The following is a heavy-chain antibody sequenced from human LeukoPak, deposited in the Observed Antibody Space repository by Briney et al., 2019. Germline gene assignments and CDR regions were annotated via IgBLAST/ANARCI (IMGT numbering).Heavy chain of an antibody. Sequence: TSETLSLTCTVSGGSISSYYWSWIRQPPGKGLEWIGYIYYSGSTNYNPSLKSRVTISVDTSKNQFSLKLSSVTAADTAVYYCAREGGVDGYSFDYWGQGTLVTVSS. V-gene: IGHV4-59*01. J-gene: IGHJ4*02. CDR2: IYYSGST. D-gene: IGHD5-24*01. CDR3: AREGGVDGYSFDY. CDR1: GGSISSYY.